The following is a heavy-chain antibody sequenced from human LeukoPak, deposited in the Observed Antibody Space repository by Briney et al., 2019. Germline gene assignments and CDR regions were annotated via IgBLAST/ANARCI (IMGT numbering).Heavy chain of an antibody. V-gene: IGHV4-59*01. CDR2: IYYSGST. CDR3: ARSVAGGYYYYMDV. Sequence: PSETLSLTCTVSGGSIRSYYWSWIWQPPGKGLDWIGYIYYSGSTNYNPSLKSRVTISVDTSKNQFSLKLSSVTAADTAVYYCARSVAGGYYYYMDVWGKGTTVTISS. CDR1: GGSIRSYY. D-gene: IGHD6-19*01. J-gene: IGHJ6*03.